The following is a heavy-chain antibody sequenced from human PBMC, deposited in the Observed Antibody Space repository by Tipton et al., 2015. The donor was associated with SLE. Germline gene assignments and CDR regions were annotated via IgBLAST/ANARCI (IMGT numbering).Heavy chain of an antibody. CDR3: ARDLGIAVAALDY. CDR2: LYHSGST. V-gene: IGHV4-38-2*02. CDR1: GFSLSSSHY. J-gene: IGHJ4*02. D-gene: IGHD6-19*01. Sequence: TLSLTCTVSGFSLSSSHYWGWIRQPPGEGLEWIGALYHSGSTYYNPSLRGRVAISLDTTKNQFSLNLRSVTAADTAVYYCARDLGIAVAALDYWGQGTLVTVSS.